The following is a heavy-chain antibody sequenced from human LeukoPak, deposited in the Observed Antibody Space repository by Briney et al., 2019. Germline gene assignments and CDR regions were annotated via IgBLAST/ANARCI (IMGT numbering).Heavy chain of an antibody. J-gene: IGHJ4*02. CDR3: ARYDYTTVLDS. CDR1: GFNFVSYA. CDR2: VSFVGNYK. D-gene: IGHD4-11*01. V-gene: IGHV3-30*01. Sequence: GGSLRLSCAASGFNFVSYAMHWVRQAPGKGLEWVAVVSFVGNYKFYADSVKGRLTFSRDNSPTTVYLQMNSLLTEDTAVYFCARYDYTTVLDSWGQGTLVSVAS.